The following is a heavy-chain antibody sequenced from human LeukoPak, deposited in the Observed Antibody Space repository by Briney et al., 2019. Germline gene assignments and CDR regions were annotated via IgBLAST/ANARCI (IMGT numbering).Heavy chain of an antibody. CDR1: GYSFTSYW. CDR3: ARQQDYGDYDY. D-gene: IGHD4-17*01. V-gene: IGHV5-51*01. Sequence: GESLKISCKGSGYSFTSYWIGWVRQMPGKGLEWMGIIYPGDSDTRYSPALQGQVNISADKSIGTAYLQWSSRRASGAAMYYCARQQDYGDYDYWGERTLVTVSS. CDR2: IYPGDSDT. J-gene: IGHJ4*02.